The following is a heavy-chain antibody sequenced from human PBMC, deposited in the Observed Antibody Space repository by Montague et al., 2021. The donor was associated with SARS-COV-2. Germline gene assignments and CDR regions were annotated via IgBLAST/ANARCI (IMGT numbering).Heavy chain of an antibody. CDR1: GGSISSSSYY. CDR2: INYSGST. Sequence: SETLSLTCTVSGGSISSSSYYWGRIRQPQGKGRDGIGSINYSGSTYYNSCLKSSVTISVATSKNQFSLKLSSVTAADTAVYYCVRSRAERYFDWTKLYAHVKPYYFDYWGQGTLVTVSS. CDR3: VRSRAERYFDWTKLYAHVKPYYFDY. J-gene: IGHJ4*02. D-gene: IGHD3-9*01. V-gene: IGHV4-39*01.